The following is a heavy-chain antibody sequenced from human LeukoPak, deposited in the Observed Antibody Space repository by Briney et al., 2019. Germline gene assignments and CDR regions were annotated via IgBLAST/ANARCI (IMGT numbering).Heavy chain of an antibody. CDR1: GGSISSSSYY. CDR2: IYYSGST. V-gene: IGHV4-39*01. Sequence: SKTLSLTCTVSGGSISSSSYYWGWIRQPPGKGLEWIGSIYYSGSTYYNPSLKSRVTISVDTSKNQFSLKLSSVTAADTAVYYCARRDYSNYVRGVYYWGQGTLVTVSS. CDR3: ARRDYSNYVRGVYY. D-gene: IGHD4-11*01. J-gene: IGHJ4*02.